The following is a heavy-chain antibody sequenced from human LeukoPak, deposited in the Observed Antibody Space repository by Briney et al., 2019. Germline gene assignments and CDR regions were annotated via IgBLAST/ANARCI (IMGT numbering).Heavy chain of an antibody. Sequence: PGGSLRLSCVASGFTFSSYWMSWVRQAPGKGLEWVANIKQGGSERYYVDSVKGRFTISRDNAKNSLYLQMNSLRDEDTAVYFCARDWDIGGASSASGIWGQGTTVTVSS. V-gene: IGHV3-7*01. J-gene: IGHJ3*02. CDR1: GFTFSSYW. CDR2: IKQGGSER. CDR3: ARDWDIGGASSASGI. D-gene: IGHD5-12*01.